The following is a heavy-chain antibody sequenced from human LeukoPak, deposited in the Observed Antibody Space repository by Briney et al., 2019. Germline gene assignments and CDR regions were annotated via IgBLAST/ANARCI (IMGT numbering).Heavy chain of an antibody. CDR3: AGNFDYWGAFDI. CDR2: IENRGTP. D-gene: IGHD3-3*01. V-gene: IGHV4-30-4*08. Sequence: PSETLSLTCNVSGGSIDSSDSFWGWIRQSPGKGLEWMGHIENRGTPHYSPTLKSRLTISIDTSKNQFSLHLRSVTAADTAVYFCAGNFDYWGAFDIWGQGTTVTVSS. CDR1: GGSIDSSDSF. J-gene: IGHJ3*02.